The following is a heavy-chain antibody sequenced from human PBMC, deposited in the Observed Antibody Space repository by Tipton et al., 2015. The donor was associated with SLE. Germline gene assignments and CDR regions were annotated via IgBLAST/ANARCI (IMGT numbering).Heavy chain of an antibody. D-gene: IGHD3-22*01. Sequence: QLVQSGPEVKKPGSSVKVSCKASGGTFSSYAISWVRQAPGQGLEWMGGIIPIFGTANYAQKFQGRVTITADESTSTAYMELSSLRSEDTAVYYCARGGYYDSSGYYSHWYFDLWGRGTLVTVPS. CDR1: GGTFSSYA. V-gene: IGHV1-69*01. J-gene: IGHJ2*01. CDR3: ARGGYYDSSGYYSHWYFDL. CDR2: IIPIFGTA.